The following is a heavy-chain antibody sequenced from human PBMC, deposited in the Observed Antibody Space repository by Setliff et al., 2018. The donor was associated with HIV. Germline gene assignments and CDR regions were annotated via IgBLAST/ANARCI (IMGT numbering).Heavy chain of an antibody. Sequence: GASVKVSCKASGYTLSDYEVAWVRQAPGQGLEWMGWISGYSGHTSYAQKIQGRVTMTTDTSTSTAYMELRSLRSDDTAVYFCAREHSTTWPYFDFWGQGTLVTVSS. V-gene: IGHV1-18*01. CDR3: AREHSTTWPYFDF. J-gene: IGHJ4*02. D-gene: IGHD6-13*01. CDR1: GYTLSDYE. CDR2: ISGYSGHT.